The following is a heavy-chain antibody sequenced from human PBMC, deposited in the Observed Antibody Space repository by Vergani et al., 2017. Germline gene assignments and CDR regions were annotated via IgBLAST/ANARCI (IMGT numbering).Heavy chain of an antibody. J-gene: IGHJ4*02. D-gene: IGHD1-26*01. Sequence: EVQLLESGGGLVQPGGSLRLSCAASGFTFSSYAMSWVRQAPGKGLEWVSAISGSGGSTYYADSVKGRFTISRDNSKNTLYLQMNSLRAEDTAVYYGARRVGGGSYYYWGQGTLVTVSS. CDR2: ISGSGGST. CDR3: ARRVGGGSYYY. CDR1: GFTFSSYA. V-gene: IGHV3-23*01.